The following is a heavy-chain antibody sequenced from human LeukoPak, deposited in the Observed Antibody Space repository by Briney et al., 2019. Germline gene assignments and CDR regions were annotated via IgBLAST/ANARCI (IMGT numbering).Heavy chain of an antibody. CDR2: IGTKSGNT. V-gene: IGHV1-18*01. CDR1: GYTFTNDG. J-gene: IGHJ3*02. CDR3: ARTPLGKMHAFDI. Sequence: ASVTVSFKASGYTFTNDGISWVRQAPGQGLEWMGWIGTKSGNTNYAPSFQARGTLTTDTSSTTAYMELRSLTSDDTAGYYCARTPLGKMHAFDIWGQGTIVTVSS. D-gene: IGHD7-27*01.